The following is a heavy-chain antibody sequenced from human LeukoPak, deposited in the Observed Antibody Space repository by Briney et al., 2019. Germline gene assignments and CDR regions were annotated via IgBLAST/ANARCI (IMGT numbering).Heavy chain of an antibody. D-gene: IGHD2-21*02. CDR3: ARDVCGGDCYDWYFDL. J-gene: IGHJ2*01. CDR2: IIPIFGIA. V-gene: IGHV1-69*17. CDR1: GGTFTSYA. Sequence: SVKVSCKASGGTFTSYAISWVRQGPGQGLEWMGGIIPIFGIANYAQKFQGRVTITADKSTSTAYMELSSLRSEDTAVYYCARDVCGGDCYDWYFDLWGRGTLVTVSS.